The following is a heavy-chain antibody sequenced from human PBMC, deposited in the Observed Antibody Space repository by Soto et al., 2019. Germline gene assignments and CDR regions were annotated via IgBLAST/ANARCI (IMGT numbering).Heavy chain of an antibody. J-gene: IGHJ6*02. CDR3: ARDEGSGFWEFPIYYYYGLDV. D-gene: IGHD3-10*01. CDR2: ISSSGSTI. Sequence: EVQLVESGGGLVQPGGSLRLSCAASGFTFSSYEMNWVRQAPGKGLEWVSYISSSGSTIYYADSVKGRFTISRDNAKNSLYLQMNSLRAEDTAVYYCARDEGSGFWEFPIYYYYGLDVWGQGTTVTVSS. V-gene: IGHV3-48*03. CDR1: GFTFSSYE.